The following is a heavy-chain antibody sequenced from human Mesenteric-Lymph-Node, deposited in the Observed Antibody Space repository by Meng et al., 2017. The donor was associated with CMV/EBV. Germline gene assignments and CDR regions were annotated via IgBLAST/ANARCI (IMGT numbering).Heavy chain of an antibody. CDR3: ARDSYCSSTSCYDY. CDR2: ISSSSSYI. CDR1: GFTVNNNY. Sequence: GGSLRLSCAASGFTVNNNYMTWVRQAPGKGLEWVSSISSSSSYIYYADSVKGRFTISRDNAKNSLYLQMNSLRAEDTAVYYCARDSYCSSTSCYDYWGQGTLVTVSS. J-gene: IGHJ4*02. D-gene: IGHD2-2*01. V-gene: IGHV3-21*01.